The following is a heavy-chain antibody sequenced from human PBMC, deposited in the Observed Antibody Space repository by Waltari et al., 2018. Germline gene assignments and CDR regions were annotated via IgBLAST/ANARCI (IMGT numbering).Heavy chain of an antibody. V-gene: IGHV3-21*01. J-gene: IGHJ3*02. CDR3: ARVHWNDEHAFDI. Sequence: EVQLVESGGCLVKPGGSLRLSCAASGFTFRSYCMNWVRKAPGKGLEWYSSITSSSSYKYYEDSVKGRFTISRDNAKNSLYLQMNSLRAEDTAVYYCARVHWNDEHAFDIWGQGTMVTVSS. CDR1: GFTFRSYC. D-gene: IGHD1-1*01. CDR2: ITSSSSYK.